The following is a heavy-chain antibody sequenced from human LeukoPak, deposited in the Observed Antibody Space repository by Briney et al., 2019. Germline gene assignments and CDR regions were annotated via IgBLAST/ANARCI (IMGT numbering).Heavy chain of an antibody. Sequence: PGGSLRLSCAASGFTFSDAWMSWVRQVPGKGLEWVGRIKTKTEGGTTDYPAPVKGRFTVSRDDSKNMLYLQMNSLRAEDTAVYYCATGRDTNFGYSSGWRAFDIWGQGTMVTVSS. J-gene: IGHJ3*02. V-gene: IGHV3-15*01. CDR2: IKTKTEGGTT. CDR1: GFTFSDAW. D-gene: IGHD6-19*01. CDR3: ATGRDTNFGYSSGWRAFDI.